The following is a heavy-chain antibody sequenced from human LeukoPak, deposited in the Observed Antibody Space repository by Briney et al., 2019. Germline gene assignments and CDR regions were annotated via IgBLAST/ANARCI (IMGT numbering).Heavy chain of an antibody. D-gene: IGHD3-16*02. Sequence: PSETLSLTCTVSGGSISSGSYYWSWIRQPAGKGLEWIGRIYTSGSTNYNPSLKSRVTISVDTSKNQFSLKLCSVTAADTAVYYCARDVTPYVWGSYRYTWGFDPWGQGTLVTVSS. V-gene: IGHV4-61*02. CDR2: IYTSGST. J-gene: IGHJ5*02. CDR3: ARDVTPYVWGSYRYTWGFDP. CDR1: GGSISSGSYY.